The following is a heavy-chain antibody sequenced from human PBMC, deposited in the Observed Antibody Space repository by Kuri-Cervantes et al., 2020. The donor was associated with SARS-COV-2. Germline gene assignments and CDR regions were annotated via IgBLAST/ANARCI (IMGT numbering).Heavy chain of an antibody. V-gene: IGHV3-49*04. D-gene: IGHD3-22*01. Sequence: GGSLRLSCTASGFTFGDYAMSWVRQAPGKGLEWVGFIRSKAYGGTTEYAASVKGRFTISRDDSKSIAYLQMNSLKTEDTAVYYCTTPEYYDSSGYYPPSFLLDIWGQGTMVTVSS. CDR2: IRSKAYGGTT. CDR1: GFTFGDYA. CDR3: TTPEYYDSSGYYPPSFLLDI. J-gene: IGHJ3*02.